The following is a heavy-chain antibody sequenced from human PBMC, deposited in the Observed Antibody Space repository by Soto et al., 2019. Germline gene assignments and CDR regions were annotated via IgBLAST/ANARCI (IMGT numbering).Heavy chain of an antibody. Sequence: QVQLVESGGGLVKPGGSLRLSCASSGFPFSDHYMSWIRRSPGKGLEFLSYISPGTTYKNYADSVKGRFTISRDNAKSSLYLQLNGLRAEVTAVYFCSRGGGGGLFDLWGQGTFVTVSS. D-gene: IGHD2-21*01. V-gene: IGHV3-11*06. J-gene: IGHJ4*02. CDR2: ISPGTTYK. CDR1: GFPFSDHY. CDR3: SRGGGGGLFDL.